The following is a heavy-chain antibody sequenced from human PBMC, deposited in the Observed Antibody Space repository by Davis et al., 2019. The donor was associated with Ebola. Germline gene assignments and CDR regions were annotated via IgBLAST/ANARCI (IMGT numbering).Heavy chain of an antibody. CDR2: IYSGGST. CDR3: ARDPSIFGRRVGYYFDY. V-gene: IGHV3-66*01. J-gene: IGHJ4*02. Sequence: GESLKISCAASGFTVSSNYMSWVRQAPGKGLEWVSVIYSGGSTYYADSVKGRFTISRDNSKNTLYLQMNSLRAEDTAVYYCARDPSIFGRRVGYYFDYWGQGTLVTVSS. CDR1: GFTVSSNY. D-gene: IGHD3-10*02.